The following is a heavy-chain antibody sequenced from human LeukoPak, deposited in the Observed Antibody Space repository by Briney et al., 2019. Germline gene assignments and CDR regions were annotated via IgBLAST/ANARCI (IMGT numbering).Heavy chain of an antibody. V-gene: IGHV4-59*08. CDR1: GGSISDYY. J-gene: IGHJ3*02. Sequence: SEPLSLTCSVWGGSISDYYWSWLRHPPGGGLEWIGYISSTGNHNLNPSLKRRVPLSPDTYKNQFSLTLNSESAADTAVYYWARQRRVHWNHQGGAFDIWGQGTMVTASS. D-gene: IGHD1-1*01. CDR2: ISSTGNH. CDR3: ARQRRVHWNHQGGAFDI.